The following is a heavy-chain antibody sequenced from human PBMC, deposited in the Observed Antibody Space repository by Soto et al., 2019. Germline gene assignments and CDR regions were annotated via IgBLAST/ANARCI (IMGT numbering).Heavy chain of an antibody. Sequence: QVQLVESGGGVVQPGRSLRLSCAASGFTFSSYGMHWVRQAPGKGLEWVAVISYDGSKKYYADSVKGRFTISRDNSKNTLYLQMNSLRAEDTAVYYCAKDRSSSWPYYFDYWGQGTLVTVSS. D-gene: IGHD6-13*01. CDR1: GFTFSSYG. CDR2: ISYDGSKK. V-gene: IGHV3-30*18. J-gene: IGHJ4*02. CDR3: AKDRSSSWPYYFDY.